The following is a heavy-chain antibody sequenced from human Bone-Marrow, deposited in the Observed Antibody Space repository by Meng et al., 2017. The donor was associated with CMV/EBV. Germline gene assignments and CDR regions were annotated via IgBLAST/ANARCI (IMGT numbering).Heavy chain of an antibody. Sequence: SQTLSLTCAISGDSVSSNSAAWNWIRQSPSRGLEWLGRTYYRSKWYNDYAISVKSRITINPDTSKNQFSLQLNSVTPEDTAVYYCARDYYDSGGYYYTEGYYHGLAVWGQGTTVPVSS. CDR3: ARDYYDSGGYYYTEGYYHGLAV. CDR2: TYYRSKWYN. V-gene: IGHV6-1*01. CDR1: GDSVSSNSAA. D-gene: IGHD3-22*01. J-gene: IGHJ6*02.